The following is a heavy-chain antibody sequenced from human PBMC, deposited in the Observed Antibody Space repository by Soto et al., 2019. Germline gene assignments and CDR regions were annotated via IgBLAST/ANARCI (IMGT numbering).Heavy chain of an antibody. Sequence: QLQLQESGPGLVKPSETLSLTCTVSGGSISSSSYYWGWIRQPPGKGLEWIWSIYYSGSTYYNPSLKSRFTISXXTXKXXSSLKLSSVTAADTAVYYCARQERYYSDSSGYLDYWGQGTLVTVSS. CDR1: GGSISSSSYY. J-gene: IGHJ4*02. D-gene: IGHD3-22*01. CDR3: ARQERYYSDSSGYLDY. CDR2: IYYSGST. V-gene: IGHV4-39*01.